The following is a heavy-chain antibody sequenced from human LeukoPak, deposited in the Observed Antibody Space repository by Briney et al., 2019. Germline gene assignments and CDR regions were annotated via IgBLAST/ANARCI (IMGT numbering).Heavy chain of an antibody. D-gene: IGHD3-10*01. V-gene: IGHV4-59*08. J-gene: IGHJ4*02. CDR1: GGSMSSYY. Sequence: SETLSLTCSVSGGSMSSYYWSWIRQPPGKGLEWIGYIHYSGSTNYNPSLKSRVTISVDTSMNQFSLKLSSVTAADTAVYYCARHHGSGSYSLYFDYWGQGTLVTAYS. CDR3: ARHHGSGSYSLYFDY. CDR2: IHYSGST.